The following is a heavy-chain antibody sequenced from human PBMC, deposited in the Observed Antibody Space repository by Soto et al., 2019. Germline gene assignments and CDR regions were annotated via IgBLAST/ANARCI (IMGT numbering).Heavy chain of an antibody. CDR3: ARPPTFFKGYYMDV. J-gene: IGHJ6*03. CDR2: IKQDGSEK. Sequence: GGSLRLSCAASGFTFSSYWMSWVRQAPGKGLEWVANIKQDGSEKYYVDSVKGRFTISRDNAKNSLYLQMNSLRAEDTAVYYCARPPTFFKGYYMDVWGKGTTVTVSS. CDR1: GFTFSSYW. V-gene: IGHV3-7*01.